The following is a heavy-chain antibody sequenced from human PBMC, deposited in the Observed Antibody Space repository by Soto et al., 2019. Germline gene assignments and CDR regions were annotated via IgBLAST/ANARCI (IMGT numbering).Heavy chain of an antibody. D-gene: IGHD3-3*01. CDR1: GYTFTSYG. J-gene: IGHJ4*02. CDR2: ISAYNGNT. CDR3: ARVGRITMFGVVNRFDY. V-gene: IGHV1-18*01. Sequence: QVPLVQSGAEVKKPGASVKVSCKASGYTFTSYGISWVRQAPGQGLEWMGWISAYNGNTNYAQKIQGRVTMTTDTATSTANMELRGLRSDDTAVYYWARVGRITMFGVVNRFDYGGQGTLVTVSS.